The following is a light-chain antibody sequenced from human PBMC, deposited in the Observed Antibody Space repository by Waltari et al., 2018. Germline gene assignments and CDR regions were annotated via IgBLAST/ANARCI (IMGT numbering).Light chain of an antibody. V-gene: IGLV3-21*04. Sequence: SYVVTQPPSVSVAPGETATITCGGAHIGTYSVHWDQQKAGQAPVLAIFYDGDRPAGIPERFSGSNSGNTATLTISRVEAGDEASYYCHVWHPDVDPGVFGTGTEVTVL. J-gene: IGLJ1*01. CDR3: HVWHPDVDPGV. CDR2: YDG. CDR1: HIGTYS.